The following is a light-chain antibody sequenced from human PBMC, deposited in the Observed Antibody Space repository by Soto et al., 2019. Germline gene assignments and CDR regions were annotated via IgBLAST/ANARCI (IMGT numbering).Light chain of an antibody. J-gene: IGKJ1*01. CDR2: AAS. V-gene: IGKV1-8*01. CDR3: QQYYSYPPWT. CDR1: QGISSY. Sequence: AIRMTQSPSSLSASTGDRVTITCRASQGISSYLAWYQQKPGKAPKLLIYAASTLQSGVPSRFSGSGSGTQLTLTISCLQSEDFATYYCQQYYSYPPWTFGQGTKVEIK.